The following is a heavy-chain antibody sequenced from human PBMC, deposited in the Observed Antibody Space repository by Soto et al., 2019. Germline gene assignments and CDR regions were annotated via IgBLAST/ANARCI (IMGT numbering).Heavy chain of an antibody. Sequence: ASVKVSCKASGYTFTSYGISWVRQAPGQGLEWMGWISAYNGNTNYAQKLQGRVTMTTDTSTSTAYMELRSLRSDDTAVYYCARDSGVDYGDYGGNAFDIWGQGTMVTVSS. D-gene: IGHD4-17*01. CDR2: ISAYNGNT. CDR3: ARDSGVDYGDYGGNAFDI. V-gene: IGHV1-18*01. CDR1: GYTFTSYG. J-gene: IGHJ3*02.